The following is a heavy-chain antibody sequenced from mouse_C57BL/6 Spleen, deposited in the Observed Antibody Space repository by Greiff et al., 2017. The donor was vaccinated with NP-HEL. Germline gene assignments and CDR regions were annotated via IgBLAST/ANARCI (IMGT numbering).Heavy chain of an antibody. V-gene: IGHV1-82*01. CDR2: IYPGDGDT. Sequence: VQLQQSGPELVKPGASVTLSCTASGYAFSSSWLNWVKRRPGKGLEWIGRIYPGDGDTNYNGKFKGQATLTADKSSSTAYMRLSSLTSEDSAVYFCAKWDWFAYWGQGTLVTVSA. CDR3: AKWDWFAY. J-gene: IGHJ3*01. CDR1: GYAFSSSW. D-gene: IGHD4-1*01.